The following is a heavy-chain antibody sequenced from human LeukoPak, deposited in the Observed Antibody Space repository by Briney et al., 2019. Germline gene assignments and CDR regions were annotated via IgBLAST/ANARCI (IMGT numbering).Heavy chain of an antibody. Sequence: PSETLSLTCTVSGGSLHTYYWTWIRQPPGKGLEWIGYIYYSGSTNYNPSLKSRVTISVDTSKNQFSLKLSSVTAADTAVYYCANSYGDYEGYFDYWGQGTLVTVSS. V-gene: IGHV4-59*12. CDR2: IYYSGST. D-gene: IGHD4-17*01. J-gene: IGHJ4*02. CDR1: GGSLHTYY. CDR3: ANSYGDYEGYFDY.